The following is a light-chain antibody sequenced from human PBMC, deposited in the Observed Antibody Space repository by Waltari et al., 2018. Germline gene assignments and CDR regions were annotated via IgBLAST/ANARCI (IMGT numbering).Light chain of an antibody. CDR1: QDISRW. J-gene: IGKJ4*01. CDR2: AAS. Sequence: DIQMTQFPSSVSASVGDRVTITCRASQDISRWLAWYKQKPGKAPKFLIYAASNLPSGVPSSFSGTGSGTDFTLTISSLQPEDFATYYCQQANSFPLTFGGGTKVEIK. V-gene: IGKV1-12*01. CDR3: QQANSFPLT.